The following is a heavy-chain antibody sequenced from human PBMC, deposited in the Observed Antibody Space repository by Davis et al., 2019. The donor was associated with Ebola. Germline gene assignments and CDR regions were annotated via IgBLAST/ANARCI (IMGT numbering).Heavy chain of an antibody. J-gene: IGHJ4*02. D-gene: IGHD2-8*01. CDR2: IFPGDSDT. CDR1: GYSFTTYW. CDR3: ARLGVRGLMVSDY. Sequence: PGGSLRLSCKASGYSFTTYWIVWVRQMPGKGLECMGIIFPGDSDTRYSPSFQGQVTISADKSISTAYLQWSSLKASDTAMYYCARLGVRGLMVSDYWGQGTLVTVSS. V-gene: IGHV5-51*01.